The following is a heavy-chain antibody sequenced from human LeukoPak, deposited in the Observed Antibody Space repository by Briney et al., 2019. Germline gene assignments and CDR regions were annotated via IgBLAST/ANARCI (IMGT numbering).Heavy chain of an antibody. CDR3: AKDRAVVTVTFAFDI. CDR1: GFTFSSYA. J-gene: IGHJ3*02. CDR2: ISGSGGST. Sequence: PGGSLRLSCAASGFTFSSYAMSWVRQAPGKGLEWVSAISGSGGSTYYADSVKGRFAISRDNSKNTLYLQMNSLRAEDTAVYYCAKDRAVVTVTFAFDIWGQGTMVTVSS. D-gene: IGHD4-17*01. V-gene: IGHV3-23*01.